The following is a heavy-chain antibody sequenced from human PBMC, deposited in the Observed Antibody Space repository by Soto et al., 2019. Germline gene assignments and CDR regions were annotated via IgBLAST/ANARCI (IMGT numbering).Heavy chain of an antibody. J-gene: IGHJ5*02. CDR2: INPSGGST. Sequence: ASVKVSFKASGYTFTSYYMHWVRQAPGQGLEWMGIINPSGGSTSYAQKFQGRVTMTRDTSTSTVYMELSSLRSEDTAVYYCARDGYYGSGSYYSWFDPWGQGTLVTVSS. V-gene: IGHV1-46*01. CDR1: GYTFTSYY. CDR3: ARDGYYGSGSYYSWFDP. D-gene: IGHD3-10*01.